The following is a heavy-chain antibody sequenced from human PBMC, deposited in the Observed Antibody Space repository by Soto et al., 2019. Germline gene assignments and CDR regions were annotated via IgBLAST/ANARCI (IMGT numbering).Heavy chain of an antibody. Sequence: GGSLRLSCAASGFTFSSYAMDWVRQAPGKGPEWVAVISYDGSNKYYADSVKGRFTISRDNSKNTLYLQMNSLRAEETAVYYCARDLLAAADTYYYGMDVWGQGTTVTVSS. CDR1: GFTFSSYA. CDR2: ISYDGSNK. V-gene: IGHV3-30-3*01. CDR3: ARDLLAAADTYYYGMDV. J-gene: IGHJ6*02. D-gene: IGHD6-13*01.